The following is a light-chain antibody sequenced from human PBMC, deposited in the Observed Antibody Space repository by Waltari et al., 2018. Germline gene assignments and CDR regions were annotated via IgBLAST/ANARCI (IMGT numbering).Light chain of an antibody. V-gene: IGLV2-23*02. CDR2: AVS. J-gene: IGLJ1*01. Sequence: QSALTQPASVSGSPGQSITISCTGTSSDVGGYTYVSWYQQHPGKAPKLMIYAVSKRPSGVSNRFSGSKSGNTASLTISGLQAEDEADYYCCSYAGSSSYVFGTGTKVTVL. CDR1: SSDVGGYTY. CDR3: CSYAGSSSYV.